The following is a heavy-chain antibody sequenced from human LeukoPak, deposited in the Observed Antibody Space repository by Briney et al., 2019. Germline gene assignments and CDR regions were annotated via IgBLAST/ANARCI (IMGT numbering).Heavy chain of an antibody. CDR2: IKQDGSEN. J-gene: IGHJ3*02. Sequence: GGSLRLSCAASGFTFSSYAMSWVRQAPGKGLEWVANIKQDGSENYYVDSVKGRFTISRDNAKNSLYLQMNSLRAEDTAVYYCARGRTNAFDIWGQGTMVTVSS. CDR3: ARGRTNAFDI. V-gene: IGHV3-7*04. CDR1: GFTFSSYA.